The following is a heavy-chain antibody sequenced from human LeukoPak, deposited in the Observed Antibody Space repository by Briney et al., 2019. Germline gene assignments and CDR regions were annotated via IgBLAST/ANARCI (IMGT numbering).Heavy chain of an antibody. CDR3: ARDSPYSSSFRNWFDP. CDR2: ISSSSSYI. D-gene: IGHD6-13*01. Sequence: GGSLRLSCAASGFTFSSYAMSWVRQAPGKGLEWVSSISSSSSYIYYADSVKGRFTISRDNAKNSLYLQMNSLRAEDTAVYYCARDSPYSSSFRNWFDPWGQGTLVTVSS. V-gene: IGHV3-21*01. J-gene: IGHJ5*02. CDR1: GFTFSSYA.